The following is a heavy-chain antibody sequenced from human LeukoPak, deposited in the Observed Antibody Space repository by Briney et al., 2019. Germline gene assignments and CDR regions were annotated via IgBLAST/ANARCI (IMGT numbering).Heavy chain of an antibody. D-gene: IGHD6-13*01. V-gene: IGHV3-23*01. CDR1: GFIFSNYA. CDR3: ARDAGGRIAAPYNYYYYMDV. Sequence: GGSLRLSCTVSGFIFSNYAVSWVRQAAGQGLEWVSTISGIADDTLDGDSVKGRCTISRDNAKNSLYLQMNSRRAEDTAVYYCARDAGGRIAAPYNYYYYMDVWGKGTTVTVSS. CDR2: ISGIADDT. J-gene: IGHJ6*03.